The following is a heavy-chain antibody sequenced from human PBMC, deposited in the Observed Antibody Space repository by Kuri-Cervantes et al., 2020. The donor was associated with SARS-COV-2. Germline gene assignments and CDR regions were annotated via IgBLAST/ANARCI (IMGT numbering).Heavy chain of an antibody. CDR1: GGSISSYY. CDR3: ARTLRTLSYGLSEWFDP. CDR2: IYTSGST. J-gene: IGHJ5*02. Sequence: SETLSLTCTVSGGSISSYYWSWIRQPAGKGLEWIGRIYTSGSTNYNPSLKSRVTMSVDTSKNQFSLKLSSVTAADTAVYYCARTLRTLSYGLSEWFDPRGQGTLVTVSS. V-gene: IGHV4-4*07. D-gene: IGHD1-26*01.